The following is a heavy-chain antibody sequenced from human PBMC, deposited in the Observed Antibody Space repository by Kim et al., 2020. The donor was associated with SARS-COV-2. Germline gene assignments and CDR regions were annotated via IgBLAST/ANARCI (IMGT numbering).Heavy chain of an antibody. V-gene: IGHV4-39*07. CDR1: GGSISSSSYY. CDR3: ARGGYSPSFAY. D-gene: IGHD2-15*01. J-gene: IGHJ4*02. Sequence: SETLSLTCTVSGGSISSSSYYWGWIRQPPGKGLEWIGSINYSGSTYYNPSLKSRVTITVDTSKNQFSLKMSSVTAADTVVYYCARGGYSPSFAYWGQGT. CDR2: INYSGST.